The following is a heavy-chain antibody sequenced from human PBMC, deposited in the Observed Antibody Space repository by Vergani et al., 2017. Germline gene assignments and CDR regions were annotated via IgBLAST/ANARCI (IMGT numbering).Heavy chain of an antibody. CDR2: IRPYTGHT. CDR3: ARGVVTNYYDSSGYFDY. J-gene: IGHJ4*02. V-gene: IGHV1-18*01. Sequence: QVQLVQSGAELKKPGASVSVSCNGSSHTFQTYGISWVRQAPGKGLEWMAWIRPYTGHTIYAQKFQGRVTITADESTSTAYMELSSLRSEDTAVYYCARGVVTNYYDSSGYFDYWGQGTLVTVSS. CDR1: SHTFQTYG. D-gene: IGHD3-22*01.